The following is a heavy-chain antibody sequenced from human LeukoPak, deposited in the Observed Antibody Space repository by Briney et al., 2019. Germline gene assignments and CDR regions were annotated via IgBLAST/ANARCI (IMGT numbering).Heavy chain of an antibody. D-gene: IGHD5-18*01. Sequence: GGSLRLSCAASGFTFSNYDMSWVRQAPGMGLEWVSAISRSGGSTYYADSVKGRFTISRDNSKNTLYLQMNSLRAEDTAVYYCARDRSYGNHFLDYWGQGTLVTVSS. CDR2: ISRSGGST. CDR3: ARDRSYGNHFLDY. V-gene: IGHV3-23*01. J-gene: IGHJ4*02. CDR1: GFTFSNYD.